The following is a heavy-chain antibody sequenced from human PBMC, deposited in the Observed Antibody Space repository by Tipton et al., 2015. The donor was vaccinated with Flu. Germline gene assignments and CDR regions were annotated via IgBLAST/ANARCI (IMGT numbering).Heavy chain of an antibody. Sequence: TLSLTCAVSGGSISSGGYSWSWIRQPPGKGLEWIGYIYHSGSTYYNPSLKSRVTISVDRSKNQFSLKLSSVTAADTAVYYCARSTYYYGSGSSDFRGPGTLVTVSS. J-gene: IGHJ4*02. CDR2: IYHSGST. CDR3: ARSTYYYGSGSSDF. V-gene: IGHV4-30-2*01. CDR1: GGSISSGGYS. D-gene: IGHD3-10*01.